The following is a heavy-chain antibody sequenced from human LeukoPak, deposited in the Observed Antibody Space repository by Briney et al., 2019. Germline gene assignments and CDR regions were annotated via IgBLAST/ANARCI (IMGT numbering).Heavy chain of an antibody. D-gene: IGHD3-16*01. CDR1: GLTVSSNY. CDR3: ARDLSGSYGAFDI. Sequence: PGESLRLSCAASGLTVSSNYMSWVRQAPGMGLEWVSFLYSGGSSYYAYSVKGRFTISRDSSKNTLYLQMNTLKAEDTAVYYCARDLSGSYGAFDIWGQGTMVTVSS. V-gene: IGHV3-66*01. CDR2: LYSGGSS. J-gene: IGHJ3*02.